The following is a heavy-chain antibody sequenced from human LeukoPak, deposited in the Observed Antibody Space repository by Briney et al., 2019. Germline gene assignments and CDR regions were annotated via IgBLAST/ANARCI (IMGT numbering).Heavy chain of an antibody. D-gene: IGHD5-12*01. CDR3: ARTDIVATNTGFDY. J-gene: IGHJ4*02. CDR1: GGSISSTTYY. CDR2: VHYSGGS. V-gene: IGHV4-39*07. Sequence: MTSETLSLTCTVSGGSISSTTYYWGWIRQSPGKGLEWIGSVHYSGGSYYNPSLKSRVTISVDTSKNQFSLKLSSVTAADTAVYYCARTDIVATNTGFDYWGQGTLVTVSS.